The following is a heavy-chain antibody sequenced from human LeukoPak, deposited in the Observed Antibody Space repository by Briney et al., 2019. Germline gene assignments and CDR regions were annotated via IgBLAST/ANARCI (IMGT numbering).Heavy chain of an antibody. Sequence: GGSLRLSCAASGITLSNYGMSWVRQAPGKGLEWVAGISGSGGGTHYADSVKGRFTISRDNPKNTLHLQMNSLRAEDTAVYFCAKRGVVIRVILVGFHKEAYYFDSWGQGALVIVSS. CDR3: AKRGVVIRVILVGFHKEAYYFDS. CDR1: GITLSNYG. D-gene: IGHD3-10*01. J-gene: IGHJ4*02. CDR2: ISGSGGGT. V-gene: IGHV3-23*01.